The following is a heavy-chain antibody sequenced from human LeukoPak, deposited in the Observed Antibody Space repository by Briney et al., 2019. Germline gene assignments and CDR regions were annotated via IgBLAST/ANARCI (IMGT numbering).Heavy chain of an antibody. CDR2: ISWNSGSI. V-gene: IGHV3-9*01. Sequence: GGSLRLSCAASGFTFDDYAMHWVRQAPGKGLEWVSGISWNSGSIGYADSVKGRFTISRDNAKNSLYLQMNSLGAEDTAVYYCAKDHEMTTEYEGFDPWGQGTLVTVSS. CDR1: GFTFDDYA. CDR3: AKDHEMTTEYEGFDP. D-gene: IGHD4-17*01. J-gene: IGHJ5*02.